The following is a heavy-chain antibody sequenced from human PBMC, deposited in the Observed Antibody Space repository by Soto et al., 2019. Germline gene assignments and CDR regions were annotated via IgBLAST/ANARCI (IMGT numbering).Heavy chain of an antibody. CDR3: ASSYYYDSSGYLPPGAMDV. Sequence: SETLSLTCTVSGGSISSYYWSWIRQPPGKGLEWIGYIYYSGSTNYNPSLKSRVTISVDTSKNQFSLKLSSVTAADTAVYYCASSYYYDSSGYLPPGAMDVWGQGTTVTVSS. D-gene: IGHD3-22*01. CDR1: GGSISSYY. CDR2: IYYSGST. V-gene: IGHV4-59*01. J-gene: IGHJ6*02.